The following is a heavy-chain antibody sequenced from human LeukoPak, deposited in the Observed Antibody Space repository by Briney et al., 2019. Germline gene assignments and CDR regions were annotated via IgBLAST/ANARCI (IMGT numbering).Heavy chain of an antibody. Sequence: GASVTVSFTASGYTFTIYGISWVRQPPGQGLEWMGWISAYNGNTNYAQKLQGRVTMTTDTSTSTAYMELRSLRSDDTAVYYCARDGVGASDSNYYYYYMDVWGKGTTVTVSS. D-gene: IGHD1-26*01. J-gene: IGHJ6*03. CDR1: GYTFTIYG. CDR2: ISAYNGNT. CDR3: ARDGVGASDSNYYYYYMDV. V-gene: IGHV1-18*01.